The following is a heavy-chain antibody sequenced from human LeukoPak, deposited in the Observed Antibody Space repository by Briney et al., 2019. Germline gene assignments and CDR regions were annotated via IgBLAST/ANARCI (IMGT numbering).Heavy chain of an antibody. CDR3: AREKAATGFFDY. CDR1: GFTVSSYY. CDR2: LYRGGST. D-gene: IGHD2-15*01. J-gene: IGHJ4*02. V-gene: IGHV3-53*01. Sequence: GGSLRLSCAASGFTVSSYYMSWVRQAPGKGLEWVPILYRGGSTYYADSVKGRFTISRDNSKNTLYLQMNSLRAEDTALYYCAREKAATGFFDYWGQGTLVTVSS.